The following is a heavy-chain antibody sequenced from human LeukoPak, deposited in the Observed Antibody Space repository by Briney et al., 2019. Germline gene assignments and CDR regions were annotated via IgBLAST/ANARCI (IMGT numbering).Heavy chain of an antibody. V-gene: IGHV3-11*01. J-gene: IGHJ4*02. CDR3: ARAEGGYSSSWLPFDY. CDR2: ISSSGSTI. CDR1: GFTFSDYY. D-gene: IGHD6-13*01. Sequence: GGSLRLSCAASGFTFSDYYMSWIRQAPGKGLEWVSYISSSGSTIYYAVSVKGRFTISRDNAKNSLYLQMNSLRAEDTALYYCARAEGGYSSSWLPFDYWGQGTLVTVSS.